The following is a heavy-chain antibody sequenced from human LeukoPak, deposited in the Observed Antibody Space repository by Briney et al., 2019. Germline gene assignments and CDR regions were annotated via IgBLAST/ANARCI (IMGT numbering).Heavy chain of an antibody. CDR1: GGSISSSSYY. Sequence: SETLSLTCTVSGGSISSSSYYWSWIRQPPGKGLEWIGSIYYSGSTYDNPSLKSRVTISVDTSKNQFSLQLSSVTAAETAGYYCARLVRGYSYGSRNNWFDPWGQGTLVTVSS. CDR2: IYYSGST. CDR3: ARLVRGYSYGSRNNWFDP. V-gene: IGHV4-39*01. J-gene: IGHJ5*02. D-gene: IGHD5-18*01.